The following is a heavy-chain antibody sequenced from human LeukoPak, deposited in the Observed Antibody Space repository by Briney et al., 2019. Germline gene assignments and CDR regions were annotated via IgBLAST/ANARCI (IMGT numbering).Heavy chain of an antibody. CDR2: IWYDGSNK. J-gene: IGHJ4*02. CDR1: GFTFSTYG. D-gene: IGHD6-13*01. V-gene: IGHV3-33*01. CDR3: ARDIEAAGLFLDY. Sequence: PGGSLRLSCAASGFTFSTYGMHWVRQAPGKGLEWVAVIWYDGSNKYYADSVKGRFTISRDNSKNTLYLQMNSLRAEDTAVHYCARDIEAAGLFLDYWGQGTLVTVSS.